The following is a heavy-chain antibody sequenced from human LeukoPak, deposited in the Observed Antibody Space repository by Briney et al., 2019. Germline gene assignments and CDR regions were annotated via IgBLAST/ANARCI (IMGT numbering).Heavy chain of an antibody. CDR2: ISNSASTI. D-gene: IGHD2-15*01. CDR3: TRGRGCCSGGTCYVDY. V-gene: IGHV3-48*01. CDR1: RFTLTSYI. J-gene: IGHJ4*02. Sequence: PVGGLRLSCAASRFTLTSYIMNRVRHAPGKGPEWLSYISNSASTIYYADSVKGRFTISRDNAKNSLWLQMSSLRAEDTAAYYCTRGRGCCSGGTCYVDYWGQGTLVTVSS.